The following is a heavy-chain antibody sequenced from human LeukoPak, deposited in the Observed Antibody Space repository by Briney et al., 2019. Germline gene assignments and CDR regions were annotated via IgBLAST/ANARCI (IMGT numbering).Heavy chain of an antibody. D-gene: IGHD2-2*01. J-gene: IGHJ1*01. CDR3: ARVGCSSTSCQDGGYFQH. CDR2: ISSSSSYI. V-gene: IGHV3-21*01. CDR1: GFTFSSYS. Sequence: GGSLRLSCAASGFTFSSYSMNWVRQAPGKGLEWVSSISSSSSYIYYADSVKGRFTISRDNAKNSLYLQMNSLRAEDTAVYYCARVGCSSTSCQDGGYFQHWGQGTLVTVSS.